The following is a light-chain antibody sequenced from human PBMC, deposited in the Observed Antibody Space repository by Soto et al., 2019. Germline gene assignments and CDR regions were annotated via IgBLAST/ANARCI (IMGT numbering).Light chain of an antibody. Sequence: EIVLTQSPATLSLSPGERATLSCRASQSVSSYLAWYQQKPGQAPRLLIYDASNRATGIPARFSGSGSRTDFPLTISSLAPEDFAVYYCQQRSKRPPATFGQGKKVEIK. V-gene: IGKV3-11*01. CDR3: QQRSKRPPAT. CDR2: DAS. CDR1: QSVSSY. J-gene: IGKJ1*01.